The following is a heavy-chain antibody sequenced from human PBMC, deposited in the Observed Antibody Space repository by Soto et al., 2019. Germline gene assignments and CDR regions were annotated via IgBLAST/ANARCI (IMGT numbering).Heavy chain of an antibody. CDR3: ARVVGVVPYYHYYYMDV. Sequence: SETLSLTCTVSGGSISSGGYYWSWIRQHPGKGLEWIGYIYYSGSTYYNPSLKSRVTISVDTSKNQFSLKLSSVTAADTAVYYCARVVGVVPYYHYYYMDVWGKGTAVTVSS. CDR1: GGSISSGGYY. D-gene: IGHD2-2*01. CDR2: IYYSGST. V-gene: IGHV4-31*03. J-gene: IGHJ6*03.